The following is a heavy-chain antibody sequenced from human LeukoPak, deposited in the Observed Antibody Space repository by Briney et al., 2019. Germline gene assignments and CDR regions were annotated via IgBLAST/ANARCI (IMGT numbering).Heavy chain of an antibody. CDR3: TRVSSRFLDY. V-gene: IGHV3-53*01. CDR1: GLTLSDNY. D-gene: IGHD6-13*01. Sequence: GGSLRLSCAASGLTLSDNYMSWVRQAPGKGLEWVSVIYNTGSTYYADSVKGRFTISRDNSKNTMYLQMDSLRVEDTAVYYCTRVSSRFLDYWGQGVLVSVSS. J-gene: IGHJ4*02. CDR2: IYNTGST.